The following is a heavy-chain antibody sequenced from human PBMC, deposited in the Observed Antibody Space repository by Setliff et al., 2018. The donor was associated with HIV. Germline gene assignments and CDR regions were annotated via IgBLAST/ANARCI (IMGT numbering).Heavy chain of an antibody. Sequence: GESLKISCKASGYRFTSYWIAWMRQMPGKGLEWMGIIYPGDSDTRYSPSFQGQVTISVDKSLDSAYLQWNTLKASDTAMYYCARSNRGYDSRGFYRENWFDPWGQGTQVTVSS. D-gene: IGHD3-22*01. CDR2: IYPGDSDT. CDR1: GYRFTSYW. CDR3: ARSNRGYDSRGFYRENWFDP. J-gene: IGHJ5*02. V-gene: IGHV5-51*01.